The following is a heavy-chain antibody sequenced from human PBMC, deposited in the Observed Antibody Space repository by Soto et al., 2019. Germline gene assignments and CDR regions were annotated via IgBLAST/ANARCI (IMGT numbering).Heavy chain of an antibody. V-gene: IGHV3-23*01. CDR1: GFTFSSYA. D-gene: IGHD3-3*01. CDR3: AKGDTNEAIYTYVDY. J-gene: IGHJ4*02. Sequence: EVQLLESGGGLVQPGGSLRLSCAASGFTFSSYAMSWVRQAPGKGLEWVSAISGSGGSKSYADSVKGRFTSSRDNSKDTLYLQINSLRAEDTAVDYCAKGDTNEAIYTYVDYCGRRNLVAVSS. CDR2: ISGSGGSK.